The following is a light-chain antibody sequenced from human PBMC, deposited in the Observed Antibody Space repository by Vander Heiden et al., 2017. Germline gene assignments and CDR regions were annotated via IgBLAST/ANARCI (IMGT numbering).Light chain of an antibody. CDR3: QQSDTTLWT. Sequence: DIQMTQSPSSLSASVGDRVTITCRASQSSSSYLNWYQQKPGQAPKLLIYAASSLQSGVPSRFSGSGSGTDFTLTISLLQPEDIATYYCQQSDTTLWTFGQGTKVEIK. CDR1: QSSSSY. V-gene: IGKV1-39*01. CDR2: AAS. J-gene: IGKJ1*01.